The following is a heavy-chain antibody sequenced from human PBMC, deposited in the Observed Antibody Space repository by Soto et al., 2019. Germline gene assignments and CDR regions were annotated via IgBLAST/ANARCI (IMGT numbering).Heavy chain of an antibody. CDR3: ARAGWQWLVRGAFDY. CDR2: ISAYNGNT. CDR1: GYTVTSYG. J-gene: IGHJ4*02. D-gene: IGHD6-19*01. V-gene: IGHV1-18*01. Sequence: ASVKVSWEASGYTVTSYGISCVRQAPGQGLQWMGWISAYNGNTNYAQKLQGRVTITRDTSASTAYMELSSLRSEDTAVYYCARAGWQWLVRGAFDYWGQGTLVTVSS.